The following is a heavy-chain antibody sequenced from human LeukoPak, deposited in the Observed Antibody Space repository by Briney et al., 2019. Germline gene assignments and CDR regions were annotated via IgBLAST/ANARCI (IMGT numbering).Heavy chain of an antibody. J-gene: IGHJ4*02. CDR1: GGSISSYY. Sequence: SETLSLTCTASGGSISSYYWSWVRQPPGKGLEWIGDIYYSGSTNYNPSLKSRVTISVDTSKNQFSLKLSSVTAAATAMYYCARVGRWLQFLPWAFDYWGQGTLVTVSS. CDR3: ARVGRWLQFLPWAFDY. D-gene: IGHD5-24*01. V-gene: IGHV4-59*01. CDR2: IYYSGST.